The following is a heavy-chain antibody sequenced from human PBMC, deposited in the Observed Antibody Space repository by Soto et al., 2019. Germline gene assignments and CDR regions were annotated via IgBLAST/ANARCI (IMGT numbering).Heavy chain of an antibody. CDR3: ARLNNSSGWPLRTYYYYGMDV. V-gene: IGHV1-69*01. CDR2: IIPIFGTA. J-gene: IGHJ6*02. D-gene: IGHD6-19*01. Sequence: QVQLVQSGAEVKKPGSSVKVSCKASGGTFSSYAISWVRQAPGQGLEWMGGIIPIFGTANYAQKFQGRVTITADESTSTAYMELSSLRSEDTAVYYCARLNNSSGWPLRTYYYYGMDVWGQGTTVTVSS. CDR1: GGTFSSYA.